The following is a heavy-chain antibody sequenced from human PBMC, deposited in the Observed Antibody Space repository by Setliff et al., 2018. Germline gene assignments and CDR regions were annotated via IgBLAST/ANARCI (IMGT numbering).Heavy chain of an antibody. V-gene: IGHV4-59*01. CDR1: GGSISPYY. Sequence: PSETLSLTCSVSGGSISPYYWGWIRQSPKTGLEFIAHVRYTGRADYNPSLRSRASISIDTSKRQFSLKLRSLAAADTAIYYCARAIDAFYNYPDVWGKGTTVTVSS. CDR2: VRYTGRA. CDR3: ARAIDAFYNYPDV. J-gene: IGHJ6*04. D-gene: IGHD1-20*01.